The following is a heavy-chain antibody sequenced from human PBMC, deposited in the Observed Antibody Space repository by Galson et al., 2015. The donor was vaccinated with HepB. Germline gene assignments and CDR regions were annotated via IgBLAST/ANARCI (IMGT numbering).Heavy chain of an antibody. CDR3: ARIGTSYYYGMDV. J-gene: IGHJ6*02. Sequence: SLRLSCAASGFTFSSYEMNWVRQAPGKGLEWVSYISSSGSTIYYADSVKGRFTISRDNAKNSLYLQMNSLRAEDTAVYYCARIGTSYYYGMDVWGQGTTVTVSS. D-gene: IGHD3-10*01. CDR2: ISSSGSTI. CDR1: GFTFSSYE. V-gene: IGHV3-48*03.